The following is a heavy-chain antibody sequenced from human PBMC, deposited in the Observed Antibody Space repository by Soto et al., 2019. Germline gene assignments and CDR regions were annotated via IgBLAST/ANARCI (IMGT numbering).Heavy chain of an antibody. CDR3: EKDDYGGWGGYYYYGMDV. CDR1: GFTFSSYG. D-gene: IGHD4-17*01. V-gene: IGHV3-30*18. J-gene: IGHJ6*02. CDR2: ISYDGSNK. Sequence: QVQLVESGGGVVQPGRSLRLSCAASGFTFSSYGMHWVRQAPGKGLEWVAVISYDGSNKYYADSVKGRFTISRDNSKNTMYLERKSRRDEDMAVYYCEKDDYGGWGGYYYYGMDVWCQGSTVTVTS.